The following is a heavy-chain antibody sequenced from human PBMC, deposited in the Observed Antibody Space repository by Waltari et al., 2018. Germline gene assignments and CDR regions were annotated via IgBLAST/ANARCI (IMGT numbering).Heavy chain of an antibody. CDR1: GFTFSSYS. CDR2: ISSSSSTI. J-gene: IGHJ4*02. CDR3: ARDTGAAAHDY. Sequence: EVQLVESGGGLVQPGGSLRLSCAASGFTFSSYSMNWVRQAPGKGLEWVSYISSSSSTIYYADSVKGRFTISRDNAKNSLYLQMNSLRAEDTAVYYCARDTGAAAHDYWGQGTLVTVSS. D-gene: IGHD6-13*01. V-gene: IGHV3-48*04.